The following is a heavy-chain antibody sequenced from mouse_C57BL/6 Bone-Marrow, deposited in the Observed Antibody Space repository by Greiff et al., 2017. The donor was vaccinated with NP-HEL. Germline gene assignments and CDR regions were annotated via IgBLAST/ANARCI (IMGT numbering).Heavy chain of an antibody. CDR1: GYTFTGYW. Sequence: QVQLQQSGAELMKPGASVKLSCTATGYTFTGYWIEWVKQRPGHGLEWIGEILPGGGSTNYKEKFKGKSTFTTDTSTNTAYMQLSSLTTEDSAIYYCARDITTVAYWGQGTLVTVSA. D-gene: IGHD1-1*01. V-gene: IGHV1-9*01. CDR3: ARDITTVAY. J-gene: IGHJ3*01. CDR2: ILPGGGST.